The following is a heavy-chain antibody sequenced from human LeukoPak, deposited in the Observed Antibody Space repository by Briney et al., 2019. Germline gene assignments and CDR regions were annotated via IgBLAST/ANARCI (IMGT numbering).Heavy chain of an antibody. J-gene: IGHJ4*02. D-gene: IGHD3-10*01. CDR2: MYYKGTT. V-gene: IGHV4-39*01. CDR3: VGEEYGTGSYYKSSD. Sequence: SSETLSLTFTVSHGSISSSSFYWGWIRQPPGKGLVWIGSMYYKGTTYYNPSLESRVTISVDMSKNLCSLKLSSVTAADTAVYYCVGEEYGTGSYYKSSDWGQGTLVSVSS. CDR1: HGSISSSSFY.